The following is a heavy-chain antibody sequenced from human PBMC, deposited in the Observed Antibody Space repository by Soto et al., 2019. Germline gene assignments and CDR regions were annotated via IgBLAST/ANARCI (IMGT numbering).Heavy chain of an antibody. D-gene: IGHD3-10*01. CDR3: ARGSSPEGPIQMTFDY. Sequence: SETLSLTCTVSGGSITSDNYYWTWIRHHPGKGLEWIGYIYYIGSAHYNPSLKSRTVISADTSGSQFFLTLTSVTAAYTAVYYCARGSSPEGPIQMTFDYWVQGALVTVSS. J-gene: IGHJ4*02. V-gene: IGHV4-31*03. CDR1: GGSITSDNYY. CDR2: IYYIGSA.